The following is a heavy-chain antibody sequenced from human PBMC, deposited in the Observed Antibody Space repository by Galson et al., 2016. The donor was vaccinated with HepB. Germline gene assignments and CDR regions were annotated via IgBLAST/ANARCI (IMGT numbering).Heavy chain of an antibody. CDR3: VRDHSVVPKTAYNWFDP. CDR2: ITSDGTIS. D-gene: IGHD4-23*01. J-gene: IGHJ5*02. V-gene: IGHV3-74*01. CDR1: GFAFSSHW. Sequence: SLRLSCAASGFAFSSHWMPWVRQDLGKGLVWVSRITSDGTISNYADSVKGLLTIPRDNAKNTLYLQMNSLRAEDTAVYFCVRDHSVVPKTAYNWFDPWGRGTLVTVSS.